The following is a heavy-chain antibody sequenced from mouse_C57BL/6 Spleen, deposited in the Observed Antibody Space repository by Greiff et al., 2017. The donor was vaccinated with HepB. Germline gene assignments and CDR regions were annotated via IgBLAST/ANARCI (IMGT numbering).Heavy chain of an antibody. CDR1: GYTFTSYW. CDR3: ARWDSNYDFDY. CDR2: IHPNSGST. J-gene: IGHJ2*01. Sequence: QVQLQHPGAELVKPGASVKLSCKASGYTFTSYWMHWVKQRPGQGLEWIGMIHPNSGSTNYNEKFKSKATLTVDKSSSTAYMQLSSLTSEDSAVYYCARWDSNYDFDYWGQGTTLTVSS. V-gene: IGHV1-64*01. D-gene: IGHD2-5*01.